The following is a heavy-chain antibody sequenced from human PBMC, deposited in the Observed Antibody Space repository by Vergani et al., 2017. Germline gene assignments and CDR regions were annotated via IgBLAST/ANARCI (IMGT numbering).Heavy chain of an antibody. Sequence: QVQLLESGPGLLKPSETLSLTCSVSGYSITSGYYWGWIRQPPGRGLEWIASIYHTGSTNYNPSLKTRVTVSVDTAMNEVSLKLNSVTAADTAVYYCVRTVGLCWEETEDGGWVDPWGQGTLVTVTS. J-gene: IGHJ5*02. CDR3: VRTVGLCWEETEDGGWVDP. CDR1: GYSITSGYY. CDR2: IYHTGST. V-gene: IGHV4-38-2*01. D-gene: IGHD1-26*01.